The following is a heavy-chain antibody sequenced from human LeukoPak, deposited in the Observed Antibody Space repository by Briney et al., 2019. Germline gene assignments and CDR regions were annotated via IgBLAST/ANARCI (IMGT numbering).Heavy chain of an antibody. CDR3: AGYSYGIWDAFDI. CDR2: IYYSGST. V-gene: IGHV4-39*01. Sequence: SETLSLTCTVSGGSISSSSYYWGWIRQPPGKGLEWIGTIYYSGSTYYNPSLKSRVTISVDTSKNRFSLKLSSVTAADTAVYYCAGYSYGIWDAFDIWGQGTMVTVSS. D-gene: IGHD5-18*01. J-gene: IGHJ3*02. CDR1: GGSISSSSYY.